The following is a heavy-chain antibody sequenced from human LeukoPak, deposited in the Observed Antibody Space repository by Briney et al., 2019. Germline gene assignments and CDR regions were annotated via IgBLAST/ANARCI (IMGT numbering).Heavy chain of an antibody. V-gene: IGHV3-30*02. D-gene: IGHD5-18*01. CDR1: GFTFSSYG. Sequence: GGSLRLPCAASGFTFSSYGMHWVRQAPGKGLEWVAFIRYDGSNKYYADSVKGRFTISRDNSKNTLYLQMNSLRAEDTAVYYCAKGGWIQLWSYDYWGQGTLVTVSS. CDR3: AKGGWIQLWSYDY. CDR2: IRYDGSNK. J-gene: IGHJ4*02.